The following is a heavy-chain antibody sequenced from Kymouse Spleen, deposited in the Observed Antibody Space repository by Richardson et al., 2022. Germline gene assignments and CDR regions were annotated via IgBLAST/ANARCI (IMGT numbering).Heavy chain of an antibody. J-gene: IGHJ6*02. Sequence: QVQLQESGPGLVKPSQTLSLTCTVSGGSISSGGYYWSWIRQHPGKGLEWIGYIYYSGSTYYNPSLKSRVTISVDTSKNQFSLKLSSVTAADTAVYYCARGGCSSTSCYHYYGMDVWGQGTTVTVSS. CDR3: ARGGCSSTSCYHYYGMDV. CDR1: GGSISSGGYY. D-gene: IGHD2-2*02. V-gene: IGHV4-31*03. CDR2: IYYSGST.